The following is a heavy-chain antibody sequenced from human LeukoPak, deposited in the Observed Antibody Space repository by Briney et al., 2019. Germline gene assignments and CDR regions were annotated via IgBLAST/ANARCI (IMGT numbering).Heavy chain of an antibody. CDR1: GGSISSGGYY. Sequence: SETLYLTCTVSGGSISSGGYYWSWIRQHPEKGMEWIGYICYSGSTYYNPSLKSRVTISVDTSKNQFSLKLSSVTAADTAVYYCARDNRQHKYSSSWYLDPWGQGTLVTVSS. V-gene: IGHV4-31*03. CDR2: ICYSGST. D-gene: IGHD6-13*01. J-gene: IGHJ5*02. CDR3: ARDNRQHKYSSSWYLDP.